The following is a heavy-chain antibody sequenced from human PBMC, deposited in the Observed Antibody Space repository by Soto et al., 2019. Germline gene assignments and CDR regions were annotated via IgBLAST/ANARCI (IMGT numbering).Heavy chain of an antibody. Sequence: EVQLVESGGGLVQPGGSLRLSCEASGFTFSSYAMAWVRQAPGKGLEWVSAISGGGRSTYYADSMRGRFTISRDNSKNTQYLQVDSLRAEDTAVYFCVQPYELQGIFYHGMDVWGQGTTVTVSS. CDR3: VQPYELQGIFYHGMDV. CDR1: GFTFSSYA. D-gene: IGHD2-2*01. CDR2: ISGGGRST. V-gene: IGHV3-23*04. J-gene: IGHJ6*02.